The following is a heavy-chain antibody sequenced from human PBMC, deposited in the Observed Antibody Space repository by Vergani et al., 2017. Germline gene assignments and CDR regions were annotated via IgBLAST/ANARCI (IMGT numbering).Heavy chain of an antibody. CDR3: ARGIVVVPAARDYYYYYGMDV. Sequence: QVQLVESGGGLVKPGGSLRLSCAASGFTFSDYYMSWIRQAPGKGLEWVSYISSSYIYYADSVKGRFTISRDNAKNSLYLQMNSLRAEDTAVYYCARGIVVVPAARDYYYYYGMDVWGQGTTVTVSS. D-gene: IGHD2-2*01. J-gene: IGHJ6*02. CDR2: ISSSYI. CDR1: GFTFSDYY. V-gene: IGHV3-11*06.